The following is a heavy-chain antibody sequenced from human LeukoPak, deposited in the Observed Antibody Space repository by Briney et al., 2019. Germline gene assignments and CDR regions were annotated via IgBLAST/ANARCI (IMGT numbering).Heavy chain of an antibody. CDR3: TRELWPGDY. J-gene: IGHJ4*02. V-gene: IGHV3-7*01. Sequence: GGSLRLSCEASGFTFSSYWMGWVRQAPGKGLEWVANIKKDGSEKYYVDSVKGRFTISRDNAKNSVYLQLNSLRVEDTAVYYCTRELWPGDYWGQGILVTVSS. CDR1: GFTFSSYW. D-gene: IGHD3-16*01. CDR2: IKKDGSEK.